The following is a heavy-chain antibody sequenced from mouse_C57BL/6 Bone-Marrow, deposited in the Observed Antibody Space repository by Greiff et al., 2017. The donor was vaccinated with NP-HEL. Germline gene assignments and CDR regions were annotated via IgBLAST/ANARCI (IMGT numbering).Heavy chain of an antibody. D-gene: IGHD1-1*02. J-gene: IGHJ1*03. Sequence: QVQLQQPGAELVRPGSSVKLSCKASGYTFTSYWMDWVKQRPGQGLEWIGNLYPSDSETHYNQKFKDKATFTVDKSSSTAYMQLSSLTSEDSAVYYCARINYGNWYFDVWGTGTTVTVSS. CDR3: ARINYGNWYFDV. CDR2: LYPSDSET. V-gene: IGHV1-61*01. CDR1: GYTFTSYW.